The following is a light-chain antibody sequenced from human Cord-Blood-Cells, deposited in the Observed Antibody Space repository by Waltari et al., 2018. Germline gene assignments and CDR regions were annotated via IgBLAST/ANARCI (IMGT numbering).Light chain of an antibody. Sequence: QSVLTQPPSVSGAPGQRVTIPCTGSSSTIGAGSDVHWYQQLPGTAPKLLSYGNSNRPSGVPDRFSGSKSGGSASLAITGLQAEDEADYYCQSYDSSLSGSVFGGGTKLTVL. CDR1: SSTIGAGSD. CDR3: QSYDSSLSGSV. CDR2: GNS. J-gene: IGLJ3*02. V-gene: IGLV1-40*01.